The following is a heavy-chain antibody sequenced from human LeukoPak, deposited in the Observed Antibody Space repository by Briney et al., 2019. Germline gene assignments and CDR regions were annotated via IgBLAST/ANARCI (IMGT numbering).Heavy chain of an antibody. Sequence: SETLSLTCTVSGGSIGTYYWSWIRQPPGKGLEYIGWIHYSGRTTYNPSIKNRVTISVDMSKNQFSLKLSSVTAADTAIYYCARSSPTWDLDYWGQGTLVTVSS. J-gene: IGHJ4*02. CDR2: IHYSGRT. V-gene: IGHV4-59*01. CDR3: ARSSPTWDLDY. CDR1: GGSIGTYY. D-gene: IGHD1-1*01.